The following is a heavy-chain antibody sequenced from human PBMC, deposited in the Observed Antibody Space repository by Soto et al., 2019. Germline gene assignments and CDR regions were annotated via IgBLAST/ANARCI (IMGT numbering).Heavy chain of an antibody. Sequence: EVQLVESGGGLVQPGGSLRLSCAASGFTFSSYWMHWARQAPGKGLVWVSRINSDGSSTSYADSVKGRFTISRDNAKNTLYLQMNSLRAEDTAVYYCARDFGGEQWLNTNWFDPWGQGTLVTVSS. CDR3: ARDFGGEQWLNTNWFDP. CDR1: GFTFSSYW. V-gene: IGHV3-74*01. D-gene: IGHD6-19*01. CDR2: INSDGSST. J-gene: IGHJ5*02.